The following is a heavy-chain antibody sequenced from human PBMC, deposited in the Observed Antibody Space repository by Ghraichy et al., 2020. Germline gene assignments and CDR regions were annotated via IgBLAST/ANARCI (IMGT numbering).Heavy chain of an antibody. CDR2: IYYSGST. CDR1: GGSISSSTYY. D-gene: IGHD3-22*01. Sequence: SETLSLTCTVSGGSISSSTYYWGWIRQPPGKGLEWIGNIYYSGSTNYNPSLKSRITISVDTSKNQFSLKLSSVTAADTAVYYCARRRNPYYYDSRIGWFDPWGQGTLVTVSS. V-gene: IGHV4-39*07. J-gene: IGHJ5*02. CDR3: ARRRNPYYYDSRIGWFDP.